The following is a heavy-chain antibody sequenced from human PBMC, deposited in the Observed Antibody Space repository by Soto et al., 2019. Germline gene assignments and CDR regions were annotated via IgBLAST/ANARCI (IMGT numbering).Heavy chain of an antibody. J-gene: IGHJ3*02. CDR2: IYYSGST. CDR3: ATYSGSYSAFVI. CDR1: GGSVSSGSYY. D-gene: IGHD1-26*01. Sequence: QVQLQESGPGLVKPSETLSLTCTVSGGSVSSGSYYWSWIRQPPGKGLEWIGYIYYSGSTNYNPSLKSRVTISADTSKNQFSLKLSSVTAADTAVYYCATYSGSYSAFVIWGQGTMVTVSS. V-gene: IGHV4-61*01.